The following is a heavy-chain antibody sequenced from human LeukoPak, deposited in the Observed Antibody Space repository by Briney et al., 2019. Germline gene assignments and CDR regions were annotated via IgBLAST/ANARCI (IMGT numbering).Heavy chain of an antibody. V-gene: IGHV3-30*02. CDR2: IRYDGSNK. CDR1: GFTFSSYG. Sequence: GGSLRLSCAASGFTFSSYGMHWVRQAPGKGLEWVAFIRYDGSNKYYSDSVKGRFTISRDNSKNTLYLQMNTLRAEDTAVYYCARGYSGYDTPREHWFDPWGQGTLVTVSS. D-gene: IGHD5-12*01. CDR3: ARGYSGYDTPREHWFDP. J-gene: IGHJ5*02.